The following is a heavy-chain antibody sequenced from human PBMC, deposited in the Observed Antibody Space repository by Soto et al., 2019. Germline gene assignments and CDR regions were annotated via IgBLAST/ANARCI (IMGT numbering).Heavy chain of an antibody. CDR3: ACGPNDYVGGY. Sequence: GESLKISCKGSGYSFTSYWIAWVRQMPGKGLEWMGIIYPEDSDARYSPSFQGQVTISADKSISTAYLQWSSLKASDTAMYDCACGPNDYVGGYWGQGTLVTVSS. CDR1: GYSFTSYW. CDR2: IYPEDSDA. V-gene: IGHV5-51*01. J-gene: IGHJ4*02. D-gene: IGHD4-17*01.